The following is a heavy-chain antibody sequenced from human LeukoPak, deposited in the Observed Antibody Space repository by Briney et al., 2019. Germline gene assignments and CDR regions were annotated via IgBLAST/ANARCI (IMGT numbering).Heavy chain of an antibody. Sequence: PGGSLRLSCAAAGFTFNSYAVSWVRQAPGKGPEWVSGISGNGDNTSYADSVKGRFTISRDNSKNTLYVQMNSLRAEDTAVYYCARGLVVVTATGEYWGQGTLVTVSS. V-gene: IGHV3-23*01. D-gene: IGHD2-21*02. J-gene: IGHJ4*02. CDR1: GFTFNSYA. CDR3: ARGLVVVTATGEY. CDR2: ISGNGDNT.